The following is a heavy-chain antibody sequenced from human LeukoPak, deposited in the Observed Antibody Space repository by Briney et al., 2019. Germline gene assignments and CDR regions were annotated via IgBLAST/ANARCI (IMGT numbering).Heavy chain of an antibody. V-gene: IGHV1-8*03. CDR3: ARGGIFGVVIIDRYYHYMDV. J-gene: IGHJ6*03. Sequence: ASVKVSCKASGYTFTSYDINWVRQATGQGLERMGWMNPNSGNTGYAQKFQGRVTITRNTSISTAYMELSSLRSEDTAVYYCARGGIFGVVIIDRYYHYMDVWGKGTTVTVSS. D-gene: IGHD3-3*01. CDR2: MNPNSGNT. CDR1: GYTFTSYD.